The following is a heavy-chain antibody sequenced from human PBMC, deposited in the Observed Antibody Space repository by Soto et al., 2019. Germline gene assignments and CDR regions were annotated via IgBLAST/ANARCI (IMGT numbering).Heavy chain of an antibody. D-gene: IGHD4-17*01. Sequence: QVQLQESGPGLVKPSQTLPLTCTVSGGSINSGDYYWSWIRQPPGKGLEWTGYIYYSGNTYYNPSLKSRVTISVDTSKNQFSLKLSSVTAADTAVYYCARAMTTVTTDWFDPWGPGILVTVSS. CDR3: ARAMTTVTTDWFDP. CDR1: GGSINSGDYY. J-gene: IGHJ5*02. V-gene: IGHV4-30-4*01. CDR2: IYYSGNT.